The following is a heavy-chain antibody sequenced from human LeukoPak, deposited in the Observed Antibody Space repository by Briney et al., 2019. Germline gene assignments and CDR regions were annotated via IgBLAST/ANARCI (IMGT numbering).Heavy chain of an antibody. D-gene: IGHD3-10*01. J-gene: IGHJ3*02. CDR1: GGSISSYY. Sequence: PSETLSLTCTVSGGSISSYYWSWIRQPPGKGLEWIGYIYYSGSTNYNPSLKSRVTISVDTSKNQFSLKLSSVTAADTAVYYCARPRGWFGAYAFDIWGQGTMVTVSS. V-gene: IGHV4-59*01. CDR2: IYYSGST. CDR3: ARPRGWFGAYAFDI.